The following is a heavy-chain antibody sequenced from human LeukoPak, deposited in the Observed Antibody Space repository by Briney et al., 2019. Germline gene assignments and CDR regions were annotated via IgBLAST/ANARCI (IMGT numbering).Heavy chain of an antibody. J-gene: IGHJ4*02. D-gene: IGHD6-19*01. CDR1: GFTFSSYA. CDR3: AKGYSSGWSGFSAFDY. V-gene: IGHV3-23*01. Sequence: GGSLRLSCAASGFTFSSYAMSWVRQAPGKGLEWVSATSGSGGSTYYADSVKGRFTISRDNSKNTLYLQMNSLRAEDTAVYYCAKGYSSGWSGFSAFDYWGQGTLVTVSS. CDR2: TSGSGGST.